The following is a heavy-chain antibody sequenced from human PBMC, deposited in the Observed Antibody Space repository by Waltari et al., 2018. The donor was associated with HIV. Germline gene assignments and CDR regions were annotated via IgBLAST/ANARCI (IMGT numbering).Heavy chain of an antibody. CDR2: IKPDGSET. D-gene: IGHD3-10*01. Sequence: EVLLVESGGGLVQPGGSLRLSCGTSGFILRRYWMSWVRQAPGQGLEWLANIKPDGSETYYVDSVKGRFTISRDNAKNSVYLQMDSLRVEDTALYFCARDTGSQYYYYGMDVWGQGTMVSVS. J-gene: IGHJ6*02. V-gene: IGHV3-7*03. CDR3: ARDTGSQYYYYGMDV. CDR1: GFILRRYW.